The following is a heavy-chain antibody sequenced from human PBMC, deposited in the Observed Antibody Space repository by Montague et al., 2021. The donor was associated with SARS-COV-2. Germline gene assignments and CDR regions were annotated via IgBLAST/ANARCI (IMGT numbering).Heavy chain of an antibody. D-gene: IGHD3-22*01. J-gene: IGHJ6*02. Sequence: SETLSLTCTVSGASIDSFYWSWIRRPPGKGLEWIGCIFHSGRTYXNPSLKSRVSMTVDTAKNQFSCRLSSLTAADTAVDYCARGGYYDNTGYYSDYYYNMDVWGQGTTVTVSS. CDR3: ARGGYYDNTGYYSDYYYNMDV. V-gene: IGHV4-59*01. CDR2: IFHSGRT. CDR1: GASIDSFY.